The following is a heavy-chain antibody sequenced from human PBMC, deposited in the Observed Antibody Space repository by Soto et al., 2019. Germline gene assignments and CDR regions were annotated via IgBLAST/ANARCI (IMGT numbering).Heavy chain of an antibody. Sequence: EVQLVESGGGVVRPGGSLRLSCAASGFNFDDYGMSWVRQAPGKGLEWVSGFNWNGGSTGYAASVRGRFTISRDNAKNSLYLQMNSRRAYDTTLYYCPKALWFRDTGGYYAFDLCGQGTMVTVS. CDR1: GFNFDDYG. CDR2: FNWNGGST. V-gene: IGHV3-20*04. D-gene: IGHD3-10*01. CDR3: PKALWFRDTGGYYAFDL. J-gene: IGHJ3*01.